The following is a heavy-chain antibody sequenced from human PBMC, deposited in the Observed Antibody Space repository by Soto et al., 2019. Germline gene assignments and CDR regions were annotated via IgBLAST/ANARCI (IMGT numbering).Heavy chain of an antibody. CDR1: GFIFSHYG. CDR2: ILHDGTNK. Sequence: GGSLRLSCAASGFIFSHYGMHWARQAPGKGLEWVAAILHDGTNKYYADSVKGRFTISRDNSKNTLYLQMNSLRAEDTAHYYCAKDRYYYDSSLQYWGQGALVTVSS. J-gene: IGHJ4*02. CDR3: AKDRYYYDSSLQY. D-gene: IGHD3-22*01. V-gene: IGHV3-30*18.